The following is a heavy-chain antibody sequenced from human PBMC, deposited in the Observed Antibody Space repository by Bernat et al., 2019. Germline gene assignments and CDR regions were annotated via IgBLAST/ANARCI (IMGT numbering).Heavy chain of an antibody. CDR3: ARGGGYSGYYDY. D-gene: IGHD1-26*01. J-gene: IGHJ4*02. CDR2: IRSDGSSG. Sequence: QVQLVESGGGVVQPGRSLRLSCAASGFIFSSYGIHWVRQAPGKGLEWVAVIRSDGSSGYNADSVRGRFTISRDKAKNTLYLQMSSRRAEDTAVYYCARGGGYSGYYDYWGQGTLVTVSS. CDR1: GFIFSSYG. V-gene: IGHV3-33*01.